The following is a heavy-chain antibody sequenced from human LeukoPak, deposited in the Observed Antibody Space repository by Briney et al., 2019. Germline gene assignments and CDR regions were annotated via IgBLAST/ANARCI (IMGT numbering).Heavy chain of an antibody. CDR2: ISSSSSYI. CDR3: AIDGYSYGPGAFDY. CDR1: GFTFSSYS. Sequence: GGSLRLSCAASGFTFSSYSMNWVRQAPGKGLEWVSSISSSSSYIYYADSVKGRFTIPRDNAKNSLYLQMNSLRAEDTAVYYCAIDGYSYGPGAFDYRGQGTLVTVSS. V-gene: IGHV3-21*01. J-gene: IGHJ4*02. D-gene: IGHD5-18*01.